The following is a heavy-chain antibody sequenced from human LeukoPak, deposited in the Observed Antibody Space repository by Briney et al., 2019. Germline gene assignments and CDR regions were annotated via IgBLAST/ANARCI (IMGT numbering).Heavy chain of an antibody. Sequence: SETLSLTCTVSGGSISSYYWSWIRQPAGKGLEWIGRIYTSGSTNYNPSLKSRVTMSVDTSKNQFSLKLNSVTAADTAVYYCARGRSGSYYDAFDIWGQGTKVTVSS. CDR2: IYTSGST. V-gene: IGHV4-4*07. CDR1: GGSISSYY. CDR3: ARGRSGSYYDAFDI. J-gene: IGHJ3*02. D-gene: IGHD1-26*01.